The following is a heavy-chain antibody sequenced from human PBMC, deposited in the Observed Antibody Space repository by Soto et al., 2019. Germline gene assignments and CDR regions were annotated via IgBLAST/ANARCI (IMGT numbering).Heavy chain of an antibody. Sequence: PSETLSLTCAVYGGSFSGYYWSWIRQPPGKGLEWIGEINHSGSTNYNPSLKSRVTISVDTSKNQFSLKLSSVTAAATAVYYCARVAFCVYRSAPCGQYTLAPLSS. V-gene: IGHV4-34*01. CDR3: ARVAFCVYRSAP. J-gene: IGHJ5*02. CDR2: INHSGST. CDR1: GGSFSGYY. D-gene: IGHD3-16*02.